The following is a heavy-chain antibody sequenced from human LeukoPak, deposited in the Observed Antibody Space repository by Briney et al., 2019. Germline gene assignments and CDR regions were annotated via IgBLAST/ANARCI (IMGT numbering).Heavy chain of an antibody. V-gene: IGHV4-4*07. CDR1: GGSISSYY. CDR2: IYTSGST. Sequence: SETLSLTCTVSGGSISSYYWSWIRQPAGKGLEWIGRIYTSGSTNYNPSLKSRVTMSVDTSKNQFSLKLSSVTAADTAVYYCARDRKLENDIVVVVAATDAFDIWGQGTMVTVSS. D-gene: IGHD2-15*01. J-gene: IGHJ3*02. CDR3: ARDRKLENDIVVVVAATDAFDI.